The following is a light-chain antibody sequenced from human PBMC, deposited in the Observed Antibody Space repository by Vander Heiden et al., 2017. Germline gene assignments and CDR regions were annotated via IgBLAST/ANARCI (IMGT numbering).Light chain of an antibody. V-gene: IGLV2-14*01. CDR2: EVN. CDR3: SSYTSSSTLV. J-gene: IGLJ1*01. Sequence: QSALTQPASVSGFPGQSITISGTGPRSDVGYHNHVSCYQQHPGKVPKFLIYEVNNRPSGVSNRFSGSTSGTTASLTISGLQAEDEADYYCSSYTSSSTLVFGTGTKVTVL. CDR1: RSDVGYHNH.